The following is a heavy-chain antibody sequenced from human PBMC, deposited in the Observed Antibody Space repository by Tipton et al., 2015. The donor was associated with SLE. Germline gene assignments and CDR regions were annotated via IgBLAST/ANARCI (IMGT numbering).Heavy chain of an antibody. J-gene: IGHJ2*01. CDR1: GFTFSSYS. CDR3: ARVISCIAARPRYFDL. CDR2: ISSSSSYI. Sequence: SLRLSFAASGFTFSSYSMNWVRQAPGKGLEWVSSISSSSSYIYYADTVKGRFTISRDNAKNSLYLQMNSLRAEDTAVYFCARVISCIAARPRYFDLWGRGTLITVSS. V-gene: IGHV3-21*01. D-gene: IGHD6-6*01.